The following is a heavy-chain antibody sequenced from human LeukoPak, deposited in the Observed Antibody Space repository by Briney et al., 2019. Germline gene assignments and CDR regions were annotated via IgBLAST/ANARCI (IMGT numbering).Heavy chain of an antibody. CDR1: GGSFSGYY. V-gene: IGHV4-59*01. CDR2: IYYSGST. CDR3: ARQYGDRDPDYYYYYYMDV. J-gene: IGHJ6*03. Sequence: SETLSLTCAVYGGSFSGYYWSWIRQPPGKGLEWIGYIYYSGSTNYNPSLKSRVTISVDTSKNQFSLKLSSVTAADTAVYYCARQYGDRDPDYYYYYYMDVWGKGTTVTVSS. D-gene: IGHD4-17*01.